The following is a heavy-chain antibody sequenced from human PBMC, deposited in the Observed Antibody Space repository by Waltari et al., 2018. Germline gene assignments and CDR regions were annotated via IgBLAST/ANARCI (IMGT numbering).Heavy chain of an antibody. V-gene: IGHV3-21*04. CDR3: GRGDVSVAGINDD. CDR1: GFTFRSYS. Sequence: EVQLVESGGGLVKPGASLRLSCAAPGFTFRSYSMNWVRQAPGKGLDWVSSISSGGNYIYYADSVKGRFTISRDNAKSSLFLQMDSLRVEDTAVYYCGRGDVSVAGINDDWGQGVLVTVSS. CDR2: ISSGGNYI. J-gene: IGHJ4*02. D-gene: IGHD6-19*01.